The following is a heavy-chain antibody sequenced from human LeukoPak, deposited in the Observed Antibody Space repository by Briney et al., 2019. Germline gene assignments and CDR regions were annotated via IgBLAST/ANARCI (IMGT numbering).Heavy chain of an antibody. CDR1: GFTFSSYA. Sequence: GRSLRLSCAASGFTFSSYAMHRVRQAPGKGLEWVAVISYDGSNKYYADSVKGRFTISRDNSENTLYLQMNSLRAEDTAVYYCARDGVPYVDITADFDYWGQGTLVTVSS. CDR3: ARDGVPYVDITADFDY. V-gene: IGHV3-30-3*01. D-gene: IGHD5-12*01. CDR2: ISYDGSNK. J-gene: IGHJ4*02.